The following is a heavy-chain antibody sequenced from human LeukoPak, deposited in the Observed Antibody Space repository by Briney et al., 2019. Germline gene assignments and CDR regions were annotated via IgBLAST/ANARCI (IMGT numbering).Heavy chain of an antibody. CDR1: GYTFTGYY. V-gene: IGHV1-2*02. CDR3: ADRLGLGH. D-gene: IGHD3-16*01. J-gene: IGHJ4*02. CDR2: INPNSGGT. Sequence: ASVKVSCKASGYTFTGYYMHWVQQAPGQGLEWMGWINPNSGGTNYAQKFQGRVTMTRDTSTSTAYMELRSLRSDDTAVYYCADRLGLGHWGQGTLVTVSS.